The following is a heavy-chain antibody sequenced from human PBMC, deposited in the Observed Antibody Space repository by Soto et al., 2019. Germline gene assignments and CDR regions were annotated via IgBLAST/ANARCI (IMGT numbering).Heavy chain of an antibody. CDR3: ATINCSSTSCPPEAYNWFDP. V-gene: IGHV1-24*01. J-gene: IGHJ5*02. D-gene: IGHD2-2*01. Sequence: ASVKVSCTVSGYTLTELSMHWVRQAPGKGLEWMGGFDPEDGETIYAQKFQGRVTMTEDTSTDTAYMELSSLRSEDTAVYYCATINCSSTSCPPEAYNWFDPWGQGTLVTVSS. CDR1: GYTLTELS. CDR2: FDPEDGET.